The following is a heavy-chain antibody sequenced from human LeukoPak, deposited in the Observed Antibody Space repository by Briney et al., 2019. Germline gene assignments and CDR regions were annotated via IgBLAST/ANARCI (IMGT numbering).Heavy chain of an antibody. Sequence: PGGSLRLSCAASGFTFSSYWMSWVRQAPGKGLEWVANIKQDGSEKYYVDSVKGRFTISRDNAKNSLYLQMNSLRAEDTAVYYCARRDFIAARSGRSYYYYYYMDVWGKGTTVTVSS. CDR1: GFTFSSYW. J-gene: IGHJ6*03. V-gene: IGHV3-7*01. CDR2: IKQDGSEK. CDR3: ARRDFIAARSGRSYYYYYYMDV. D-gene: IGHD6-6*01.